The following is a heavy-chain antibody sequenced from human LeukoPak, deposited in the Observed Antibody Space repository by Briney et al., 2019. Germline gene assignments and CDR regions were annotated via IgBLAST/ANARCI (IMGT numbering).Heavy chain of an antibody. J-gene: IGHJ3*02. CDR2: IYYSGST. Sequence: PSETLSLTCTVSGGSISSYYWSWIRQPPGKGLEWIGYIYYSGSTNYNPSLKSRVTISVDTSKNQFSLKLSSVTAADTAVYYCARNLYSGSYGSVRAFDIWGQGTMVTVSS. V-gene: IGHV4-59*01. CDR3: ARNLYSGSYGSVRAFDI. CDR1: GGSISSYY. D-gene: IGHD1-26*01.